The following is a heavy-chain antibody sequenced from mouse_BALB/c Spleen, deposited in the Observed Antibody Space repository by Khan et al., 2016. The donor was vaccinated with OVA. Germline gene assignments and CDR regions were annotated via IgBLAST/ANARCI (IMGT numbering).Heavy chain of an antibody. CDR2: ISTYSGNT. CDR3: ARPAYDGYYDY. Sequence: QVQLQQSGPELVRPGVSVKISCKGSGFTFTDYAMHWVKQSHAKSLEWIGLISTYSGNTNYNQKFMGKATMTVDKSSSTAYMELARLTSEDSAIYYCARPAYDGYYDYWGQGTTLTVSS. V-gene: IGHV1S137*01. D-gene: IGHD2-3*01. J-gene: IGHJ2*01. CDR1: GFTFTDYA.